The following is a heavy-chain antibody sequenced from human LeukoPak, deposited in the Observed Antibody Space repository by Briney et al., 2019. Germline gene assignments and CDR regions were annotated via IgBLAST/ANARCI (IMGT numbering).Heavy chain of an antibody. J-gene: IGHJ4*02. Sequence: GGSLRLSCAASGFTFSSYAMSWVRQAPGKGLEWVSAISGSGGSTYYADSVKGRFTISRDNSRNTLYLQMNSLRAEDTAVYYCAKGVDSSGWYSYYFDYWGQGTLVTVSS. D-gene: IGHD6-19*01. V-gene: IGHV3-23*01. CDR1: GFTFSSYA. CDR3: AKGVDSSGWYSYYFDY. CDR2: ISGSGGST.